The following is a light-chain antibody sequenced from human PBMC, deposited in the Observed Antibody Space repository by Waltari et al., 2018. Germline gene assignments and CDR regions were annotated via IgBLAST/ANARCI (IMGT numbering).Light chain of an antibody. CDR3: QQYGSSYT. CDR1: QSVSSSY. CDR2: GAS. J-gene: IGKJ2*01. Sequence: EIVLTQSPGTLSLSPGERATLSCRASQSVSSSYLAWYQQKTGQAPRLLIYGASSRATGIPDRFSGSGSGTDFTLTIRRLEHEDFAVYYCQQYGSSYTFGQGTKLEIK. V-gene: IGKV3-20*01.